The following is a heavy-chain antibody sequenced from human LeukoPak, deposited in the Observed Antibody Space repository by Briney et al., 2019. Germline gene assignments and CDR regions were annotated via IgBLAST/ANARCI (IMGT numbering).Heavy chain of an antibody. J-gene: IGHJ3*02. CDR1: GGSFSTYY. D-gene: IGHD3-22*01. CDR2: IYYSGST. Sequence: SETLSLTCSGSGGSFSTYYWRWIRQPPGKGPEWIGYIYYSGSTVYNPSLKNRGSILVKASKNNLSHMLISVPAADTALFYCAGHSSYYYYLDIWGQGTIVTVSS. CDR3: AGHSSYYYYLDI. V-gene: IGHV4-59*08.